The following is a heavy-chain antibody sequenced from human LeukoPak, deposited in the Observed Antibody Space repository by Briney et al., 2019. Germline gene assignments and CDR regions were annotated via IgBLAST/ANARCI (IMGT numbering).Heavy chain of an antibody. CDR1: GFKFDDRG. CDR2: LNWSGGKT. J-gene: IGHJ4*02. D-gene: IGHD6-19*01. V-gene: IGHV3-20*04. CDR3: ARSASVAADYYFDS. Sequence: GGSLRLSCAASGFKFDDRGMSWVRQAPGKGLEWVFGLNWSGGKTGYADSVKGRFTISRDNSKNFVVLQMNSLRVEDTAFYYCARSASVAADYYFDSWGQGTLVTVSS.